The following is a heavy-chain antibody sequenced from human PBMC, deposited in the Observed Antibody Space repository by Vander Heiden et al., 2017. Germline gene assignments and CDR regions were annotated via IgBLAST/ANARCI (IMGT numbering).Heavy chain of an antibody. V-gene: IGHV4-59*01. J-gene: IGHJ6*02. Sequence: QVQLQESGPGLVKPSETLSLTCTVSGGSISSYYWSWIRQPPGKGLEWIGYIYYSGSTNYNPSIKSRVTISVDTSKNQFSLKLSSVTAADTAAYYCARESYYYYGMDVWGQGTTVTVSS. CDR3: ARESYYYYGMDV. CDR2: IYYSGST. CDR1: GGSISSYY.